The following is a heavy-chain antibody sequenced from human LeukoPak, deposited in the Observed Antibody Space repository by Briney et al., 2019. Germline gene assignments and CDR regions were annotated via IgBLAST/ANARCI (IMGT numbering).Heavy chain of an antibody. D-gene: IGHD2-2*01. Sequence: SKTLSLTCTVSGGSISSSIHYWGWLRQPPGKGLEWIGSIYYSGSTYYNPSLKSRVTISVDTSKSQFSLKLRSLTAADTAVYYCARLPDCSSTTCLNDKWGQGTLVTVSS. CDR1: GGSISSSIHY. CDR2: IYYSGST. CDR3: ARLPDCSSTTCLNDK. V-gene: IGHV4-39*01. J-gene: IGHJ4*02.